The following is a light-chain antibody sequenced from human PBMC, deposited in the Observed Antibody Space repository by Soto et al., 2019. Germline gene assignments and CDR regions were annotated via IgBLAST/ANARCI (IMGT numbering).Light chain of an antibody. J-gene: IGKJ2*01. V-gene: IGKV3-11*01. CDR1: QSVSSY. CDR3: QRRSNWSPYT. Sequence: EIVLTQSPATLSLSPGERATLSCRASQSVSSYLAWYQQKPGQAPRLLIYDASNRATGIPARFTGSGSGTDVTLTISSREPDDFAVYYCQRRSNWSPYTFGQGTKLEIK. CDR2: DAS.